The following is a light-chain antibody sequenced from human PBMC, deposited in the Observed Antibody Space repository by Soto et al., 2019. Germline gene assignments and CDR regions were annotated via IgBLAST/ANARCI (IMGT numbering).Light chain of an antibody. J-gene: IGKJ1*01. CDR3: QQYNNWPPHRT. Sequence: EIVLTLSPGILSLSPGERATLSCRASQTLSTTFLPCYQQQPGQAPRLLIDGASSRATGIPDRFSGSGSGREFTLTISSLQSEDFAVYYCQQYNNWPPHRTFGQGTKVDIK. CDR1: QTLSTT. CDR2: GAS. V-gene: IGKV3D-15*01.